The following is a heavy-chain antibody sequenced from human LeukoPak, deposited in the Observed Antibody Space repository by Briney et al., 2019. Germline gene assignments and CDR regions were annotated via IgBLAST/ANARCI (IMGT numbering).Heavy chain of an antibody. CDR3: AKSQVGSSSSGFDY. J-gene: IGHJ4*02. CDR1: GFTFSSYA. V-gene: IGHV3-23*01. D-gene: IGHD6-6*01. Sequence: PGGSLRLSCAASGFTFSSYAMSWVRQAPGKGLEWVSAISGSGGSTYYADSVKGRFTISRDNSKDTLYLQMNSLRAEDTAVYYCAKSQVGSSSSGFDYWGQGTLVTVSS. CDR2: ISGSGGST.